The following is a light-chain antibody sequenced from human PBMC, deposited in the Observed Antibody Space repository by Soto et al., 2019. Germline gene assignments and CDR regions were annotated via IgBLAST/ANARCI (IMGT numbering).Light chain of an antibody. V-gene: IGKV3-15*01. CDR3: QQYNNWPFPSWT. J-gene: IGKJ1*01. CDR2: GAS. Sequence: EIVMTQSPATLSVSPGERATLSCRASQSVSSNLAWYQQKPGQAPRLLIYGASTRATGIPARFSGSGCGTDFTLTISSLQSEDFAVYYCQQYNNWPFPSWTFGQGTKVEIK. CDR1: QSVSSN.